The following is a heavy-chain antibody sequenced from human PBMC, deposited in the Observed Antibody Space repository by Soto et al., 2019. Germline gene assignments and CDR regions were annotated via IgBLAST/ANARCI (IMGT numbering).Heavy chain of an antibody. V-gene: IGHV4-31*03. J-gene: IGHJ4*02. CDR2: IYYSGST. D-gene: IGHD3-16*01. Sequence: QVKLQESGPGLVKPSQTLSLTCTVSGGSISSVGYYWSWIRQHPGKGLEWIGYIYYSGSTYYNPSLKSRVTISVDTSKNQFSLKLSSVTAADTAVYYCAREGDGGGPDSWGQGTLVTVSS. CDR3: AREGDGGGPDS. CDR1: GGSISSVGYY.